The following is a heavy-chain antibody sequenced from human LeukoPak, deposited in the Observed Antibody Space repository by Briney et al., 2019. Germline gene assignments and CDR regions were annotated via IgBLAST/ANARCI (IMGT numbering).Heavy chain of an antibody. CDR3: TTAYYDSSGYYAYYRDY. V-gene: IGHV3-15*01. CDR2: IKSKTDGGTT. CDR1: GFTFSNYY. D-gene: IGHD3-22*01. Sequence: GGSLRLSCAASGFTFSNYYMSWVRQAPGKGLEWVGRIKSKTDGGTTDYAAPVKGRFTISRDDSKNTLYLQMNSLKTEDTAVYYCTTAYYDSSGYYAYYRDYWGQGTLVTVSS. J-gene: IGHJ4*02.